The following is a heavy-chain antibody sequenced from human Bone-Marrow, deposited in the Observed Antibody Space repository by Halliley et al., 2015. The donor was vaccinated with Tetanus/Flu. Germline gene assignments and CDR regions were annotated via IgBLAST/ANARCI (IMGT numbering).Heavy chain of an antibody. Sequence: SLRLSCAASGFTFSGHWMTWVRQDRGKGLEWLVNINQDGTRKNYVDSVKGRFTISRDDSRSTLYLQMNSLRAEDTALYRCARDLSYWGLFFEDRGQGTLVTVSS. CDR1: GFTFSGHW. V-gene: IGHV3-7*01. J-gene: IGHJ4*02. CDR3: ARDLSYWGLFFED. CDR2: INQDGTRK. D-gene: IGHD7-27*01.